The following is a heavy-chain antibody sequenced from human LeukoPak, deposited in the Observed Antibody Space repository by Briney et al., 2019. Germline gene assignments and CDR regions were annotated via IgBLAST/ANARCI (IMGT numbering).Heavy chain of an antibody. D-gene: IGHD2-2*01. Sequence: ASVKVSCKASGGTFSSYAISWVRQAPGQGLEWMGGIIPIFGTANYAQKFQGRVTITTDESTSTAYMELSSLRSEDTAVYYCARDYIVVVPAATGYAFDIWGQGTMVTVSS. J-gene: IGHJ3*02. V-gene: IGHV1-69*05. CDR1: GGTFSSYA. CDR3: ARDYIVVVPAATGYAFDI. CDR2: IIPIFGTA.